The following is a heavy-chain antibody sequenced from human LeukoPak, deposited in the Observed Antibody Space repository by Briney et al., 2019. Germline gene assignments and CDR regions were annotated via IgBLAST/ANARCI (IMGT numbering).Heavy chain of an antibody. CDR1: GFTFSSYS. D-gene: IGHD4-23*01. J-gene: IGHJ4*02. Sequence: GGSLRLSCAASGFTFSSYSMNWVRQAPGKGLEWVSYISSSSSTIYYADSVKGRFTISRDNAKNSLYLQMNSLRAEDTAVYYCARDATVVPRVFDYWGQGTLVTVSS. V-gene: IGHV3-48*01. CDR3: ARDATVVPRVFDY. CDR2: ISSSSSTI.